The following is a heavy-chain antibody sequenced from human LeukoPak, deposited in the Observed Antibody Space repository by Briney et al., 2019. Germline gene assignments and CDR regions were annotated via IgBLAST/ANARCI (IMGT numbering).Heavy chain of an antibody. D-gene: IGHD3-3*01. CDR2: INHSGST. CDR1: GGSFSGYY. J-gene: IGHJ4*02. V-gene: IGHV4-34*01. Sequence: SETMSLTCAVYGGSFSGYYWSWIRQPPGKGLEWIGEINHSGSTNYNPSLKSRVTISVDTSKNQFSLKLSSVTAADTAVYYCARAMIFGVYYFDYWGQGTLVTVSS. CDR3: ARAMIFGVYYFDY.